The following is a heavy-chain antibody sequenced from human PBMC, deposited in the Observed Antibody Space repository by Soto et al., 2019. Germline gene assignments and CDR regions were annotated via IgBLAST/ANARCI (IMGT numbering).Heavy chain of an antibody. CDR2: ISAYNGNT. J-gene: IGHJ4*02. CDR1: GYTFTSYS. V-gene: IGHV1-18*01. Sequence: ASVKVSCKASGYTFTSYSTSWVRQAPGQGLEWMGWISAYNGNTNYAQKLQGRVTMTTDTSTSTAYMELRSLRSDNTAVYYCARAYYDFWRGYSSYYFDYWGQGTLVTVSS. D-gene: IGHD3-3*01. CDR3: ARAYYDFWRGYSSYYFDY.